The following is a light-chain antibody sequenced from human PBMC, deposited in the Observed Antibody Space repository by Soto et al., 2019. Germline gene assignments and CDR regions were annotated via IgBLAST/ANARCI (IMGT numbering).Light chain of an antibody. V-gene: IGKV1-5*03. CDR3: QQYISTRT. Sequence: DVQMTQSPSTLSASIGDRVTITCRAGQNIRVWLAWYQQKPGRAPKLLIYGASTLESGVPSRFSGPGYGTEFTLIISSLQPDDSATYYCQQYISTRTFGQGTKVEVK. CDR1: QNIRVW. J-gene: IGKJ1*01. CDR2: GAS.